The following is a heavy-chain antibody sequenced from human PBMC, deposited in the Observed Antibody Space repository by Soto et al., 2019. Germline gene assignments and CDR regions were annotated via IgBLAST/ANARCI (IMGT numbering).Heavy chain of an antibody. Sequence: SETLSLTCAVYGGSFSGYYWSWIRQPPGKGLEWIGEINHSGSTNYNPSLKSRVTISVDTSKNQFSLKLSSVTAADTAVYYCARQNYDYVWGSYRYTVPRPFDYWGQGTLVTV. V-gene: IGHV4-34*01. CDR2: INHSGST. J-gene: IGHJ4*02. CDR3: ARQNYDYVWGSYRYTVPRPFDY. D-gene: IGHD3-16*02. CDR1: GGSFSGYY.